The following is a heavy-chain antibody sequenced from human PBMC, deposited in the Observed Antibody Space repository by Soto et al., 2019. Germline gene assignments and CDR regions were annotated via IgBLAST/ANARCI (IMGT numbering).Heavy chain of an antibody. D-gene: IGHD2-15*01. V-gene: IGHV3-23*01. CDR2: ISTGGGST. Sequence: PGGSLRLSCAASGFTFSGYAMSWVRQAPGKGLEWVSAISTGGGSTYYADSVKGRFTISRDNSKHTLYLQMSSLRSEDTAVYYCAGLGMVAAHREFDPWGQGTLVTVSS. J-gene: IGHJ5*02. CDR1: GFTFSGYA. CDR3: AGLGMVAAHREFDP.